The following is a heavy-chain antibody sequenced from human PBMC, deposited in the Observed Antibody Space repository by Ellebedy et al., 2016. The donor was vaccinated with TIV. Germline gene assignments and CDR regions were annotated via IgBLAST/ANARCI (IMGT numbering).Heavy chain of an antibody. D-gene: IGHD2-21*01. V-gene: IGHV1-2*02. Sequence: ASVKVSCXASGYTFTGSDYYMHWVRQAPGQGLEWMGWINPKSGDTTYARKFQGRVTMTRDTSISTAYMELRRLRSDDTAVFYCARGFVWFSYAFDIWGQGTMVTVSS. J-gene: IGHJ3*02. CDR3: ARGFVWFSYAFDI. CDR1: GYTFTGSDYY. CDR2: INPKSGDT.